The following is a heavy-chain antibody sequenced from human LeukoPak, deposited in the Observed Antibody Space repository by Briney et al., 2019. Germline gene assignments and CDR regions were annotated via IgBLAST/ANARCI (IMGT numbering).Heavy chain of an antibody. CDR2: INHSGST. Sequence: PSETLSLTCAVYGGSFSGYYWSWIRQPPGKGLEWIGEINHSGSTNYNPSLKSRVTISVDTSKNQFSLKLSSVTAADTAVYYCARGLQYRLLPHYYYMDVWGKGTTVTVSS. J-gene: IGHJ6*03. CDR1: GGSFSGYY. CDR3: ARGLQYRLLPHYYYMDV. D-gene: IGHD2-2*01. V-gene: IGHV4-34*01.